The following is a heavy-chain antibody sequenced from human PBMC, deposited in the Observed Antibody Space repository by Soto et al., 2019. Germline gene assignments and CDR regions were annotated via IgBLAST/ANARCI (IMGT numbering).Heavy chain of an antibody. V-gene: IGHV3-9*01. CDR1: GFTFDDYA. D-gene: IGHD5-12*01. CDR3: AKDIEWLRFGAFDY. CDR2: ISWNSGSI. J-gene: IGHJ4*02. Sequence: VQLVESGGGLVQPGRSLRLSCAASGFTFDDYAMHWVRQAPGKGLEWVSGISWNSGSIGYADSVKGRFTISRDNAKNSLYLQMNSLRAEDTALYYCAKDIEWLRFGAFDYWGQGTLVTVSS.